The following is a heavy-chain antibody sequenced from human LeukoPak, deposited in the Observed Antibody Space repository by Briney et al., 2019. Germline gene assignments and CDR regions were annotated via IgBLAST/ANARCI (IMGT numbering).Heavy chain of an antibody. CDR2: IYYSGST. Sequence: TSETLSLTCTVSGGSISSGGYYWSWIRQPPGKGLEWIGYIYYSGSTNYNPSLKSRVTISVDTSKNQFSLKLSSVTAADTAVYYCASGTGGHDYWGQGTLVTVSS. D-gene: IGHD1-1*01. CDR3: ASGTGGHDY. J-gene: IGHJ4*02. V-gene: IGHV4-61*08. CDR1: GGSISSGGYY.